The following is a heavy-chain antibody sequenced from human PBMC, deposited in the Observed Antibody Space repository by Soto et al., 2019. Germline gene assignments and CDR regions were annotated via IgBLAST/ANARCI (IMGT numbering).Heavy chain of an antibody. Sequence: QVQLVQSGAEVKKPGSSVKVSCKASGGTFSSYAISWVRQAPGQGLEWMGGIIPIFGSANYAQKFQGRVTITADESMSTAYMELRRLRSEDTAVYYCARGSRISGTATTYFDYWGQGTLVTVSS. D-gene: IGHD1-7*01. CDR3: ARGSRISGTATTYFDY. CDR1: GGTFSSYA. J-gene: IGHJ4*02. CDR2: IIPIFGSA. V-gene: IGHV1-69*01.